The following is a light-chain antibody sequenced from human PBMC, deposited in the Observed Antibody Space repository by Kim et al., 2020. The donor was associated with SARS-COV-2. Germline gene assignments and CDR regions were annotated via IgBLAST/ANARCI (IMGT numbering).Light chain of an antibody. V-gene: IGLV1-40*01. CDR1: TSNFGACYD. CDR3: QSYDSNLSGVI. CDR2: SHS. J-gene: IGLJ2*01. Sequence: RVTISCIGTTSNFGACYDVHWYQQRPGAAPKLLIDSHSNRPSGVPDRFSGSKSGTSASLAITGLQAEDEADYYCQSYDSNLSGVIFGGGTQLTVL.